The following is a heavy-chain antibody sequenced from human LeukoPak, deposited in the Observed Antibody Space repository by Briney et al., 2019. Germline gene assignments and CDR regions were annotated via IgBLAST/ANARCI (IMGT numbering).Heavy chain of an antibody. CDR1: GYTFTGYY. CDR3: ARMDCSSTSCLNNWFDP. Sequence: ASVKVSCKASGYTFTGYYMHWVRQAPGQGLERMGWINPNSGGTNYAQKFQGRVTMTRDTSISTAYMELSRLRSDDTAVYYCARMDCSSTSCLNNWFDPWGQGTLVTVSS. CDR2: INPNSGGT. J-gene: IGHJ5*02. D-gene: IGHD2-2*01. V-gene: IGHV1-2*02.